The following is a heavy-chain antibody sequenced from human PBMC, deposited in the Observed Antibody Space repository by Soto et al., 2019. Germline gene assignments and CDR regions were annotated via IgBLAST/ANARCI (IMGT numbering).Heavy chain of an antibody. CDR2: IFHTGAT. Sequence: SETLSLTCTVSGDSITSSSFYWGWIRQPPGKGLDWIGHIFHTGATYQNPTLKSRLRMSVDTSKNQFSLNLSSVTATDTAVYYCPRRRIVPTTNFDYWGHGTLVTGSS. CDR3: PRRRIVPTTNFDY. V-gene: IGHV4-39*01. D-gene: IGHD1-26*01. J-gene: IGHJ4*01. CDR1: GDSITSSSFY.